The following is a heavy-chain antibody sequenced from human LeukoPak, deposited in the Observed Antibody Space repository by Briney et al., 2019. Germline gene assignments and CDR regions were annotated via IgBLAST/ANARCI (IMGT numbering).Heavy chain of an antibody. V-gene: IGHV3-23*01. CDR2: ISDSGGRT. J-gene: IGHJ4*02. CDR1: GFTFSSYA. CDR3: AKQLVSDF. D-gene: IGHD1-1*01. Sequence: GGSLRLSCAASGFTFSSYAMSWVRQAPGKGLEWVSGISDSGGRTYYADSVNGRFTISRDNPKNTLYLEMNSLRGDDTAVYYCAKQLVSDFWGQGTLVTVSS.